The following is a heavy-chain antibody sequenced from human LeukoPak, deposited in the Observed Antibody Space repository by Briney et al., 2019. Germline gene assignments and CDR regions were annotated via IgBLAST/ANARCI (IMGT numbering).Heavy chain of an antibody. Sequence: GGALRLSCAASGFTFSSYWISWVPQAPGKGLEGVANIKLGGSEKNYVDSVKGRFTISRDNAKNSVYLQMNSLRAEDTAVYYCAREAGYCTGGSCYFWFDPWGQGTLVTVSS. CDR2: IKLGGSEK. V-gene: IGHV3-7*05. J-gene: IGHJ5*02. D-gene: IGHD2-15*01. CDR1: GFTFSSYW. CDR3: AREAGYCTGGSCYFWFDP.